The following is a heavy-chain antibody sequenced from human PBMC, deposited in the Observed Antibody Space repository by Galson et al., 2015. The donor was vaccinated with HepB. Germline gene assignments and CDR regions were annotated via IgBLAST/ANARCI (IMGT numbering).Heavy chain of an antibody. J-gene: IGHJ4*02. D-gene: IGHD2-8*01. V-gene: IGHV1-46*01. CDR1: GYTFTSYY. Sequence: SVKVSCKASGYTFTSYYMHWVRQAPGQGLEWMGIINPSGGSTSYAQKFQGRVTMTRDTSTSTVYMELSSLRSEDTAVYYCARVLPPSRRDIVLMVYHPPPDYWGQGTLVTVSS. CDR2: INPSGGST. CDR3: ARVLPPSRRDIVLMVYHPPPDY.